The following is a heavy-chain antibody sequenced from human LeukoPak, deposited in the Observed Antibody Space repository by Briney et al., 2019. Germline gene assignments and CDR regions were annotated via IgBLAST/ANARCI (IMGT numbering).Heavy chain of an antibody. J-gene: IGHJ4*02. CDR3: AREYDFWSGSYRGDFDY. Sequence: QPGGSLRLSCVASGFTLRNYWMHWIRQAPGKGLVWVSRSNTDGSGTTYADFVRGRFTISRDNGGNTLYLQLDRLRAEDTAVYYCAREYDFWSGSYRGDFDYWGQGTLVTVSS. V-gene: IGHV3-74*01. CDR1: GFTLRNYW. CDR2: SNTDGSGT. D-gene: IGHD3-3*01.